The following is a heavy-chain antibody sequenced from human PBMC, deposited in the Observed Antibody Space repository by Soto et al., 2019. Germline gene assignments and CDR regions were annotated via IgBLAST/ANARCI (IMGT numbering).Heavy chain of an antibody. J-gene: IGHJ6*02. CDR2: ISYDGSNK. CDR3: AKDSRVYDFWSGYYGYGMDV. Sequence: GGSLRLSCAACGFTFSSYGMHWVRQAPGRGLEWVAVISYDGSNKYYADSVKGRFTISRDNSKNTLYLQMNSLRAEDTAVYYCAKDSRVYDFWSGYYGYGMDVWGQGTTVTVSS. D-gene: IGHD3-3*01. CDR1: GFTFSSYG. V-gene: IGHV3-30*18.